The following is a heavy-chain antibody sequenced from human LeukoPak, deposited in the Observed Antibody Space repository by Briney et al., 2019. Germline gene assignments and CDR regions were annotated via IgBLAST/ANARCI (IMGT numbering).Heavy chain of an antibody. V-gene: IGHV4-59*01. CDR2: IYNFGSA. CDR3: ARDDDYGDAFDI. CDR1: GGSISSYY. D-gene: IGHD4-17*01. J-gene: IGHJ3*02. Sequence: SETLSLTCTVSGGSISSYYWSWIRQPPGKGLEWIGYIYNFGSASYDPSLKSRVTISVDTSKKQFSLKLTSVTAADMAVYYCARDDDYGDAFDIWGQGTMVTVSS.